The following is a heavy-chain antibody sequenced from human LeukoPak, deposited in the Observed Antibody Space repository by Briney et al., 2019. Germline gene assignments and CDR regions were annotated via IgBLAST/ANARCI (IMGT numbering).Heavy chain of an antibody. V-gene: IGHV4-30-2*01. Sequence: SETLSLTCTVSGGSISSGGYYWSWIRQPPGKGLEWIGYIYHSGSTYYNPSLKSRVTISVDTAKNQFSVKLSSVTAADTAMYFRSKVDLTKTTTPYYFDYWGQGTLGTGSS. CDR1: GGSISSGGYY. D-gene: IGHD3-9*01. CDR2: IYHSGST. CDR3: SKVDLTKTTTPYYFDY. J-gene: IGHJ4*01.